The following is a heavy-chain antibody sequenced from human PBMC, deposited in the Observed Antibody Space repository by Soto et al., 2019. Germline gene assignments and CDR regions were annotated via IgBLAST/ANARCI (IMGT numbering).Heavy chain of an antibody. V-gene: IGHV4-59*08. CDR1: GGSISSYY. CDR2: IYYSGST. CDR3: ASTLLRFLEWEPSFDY. Sequence: SETLSLTCTVSGGSISSYYWNWIRQPPGKGLEWIGYIYYSGSTNYNPSLKSRVTISVDTSKNQFSLKLSSVTAADTAVYYCASTLLRFLEWEPSFDYWGQGTLVTVSS. D-gene: IGHD3-3*01. J-gene: IGHJ4*02.